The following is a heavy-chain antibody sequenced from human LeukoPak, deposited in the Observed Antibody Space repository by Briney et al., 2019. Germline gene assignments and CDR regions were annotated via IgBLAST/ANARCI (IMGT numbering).Heavy chain of an antibody. J-gene: IGHJ6*02. CDR1: GFTFSSYA. CDR2: ISYDGNNK. Sequence: GRSLRLSCAASGFTFSSYAMHWVRQAPGKGLEWVAIISYDGNNKYYAGSVKGRFTISRDNSKNTLYLQMNSLRAEDTAVFYCARDRWYCRSTSCQSVYYYYGMDVWGQGTTVTVSS. V-gene: IGHV3-30-3*01. CDR3: ARDRWYCRSTSCQSVYYYYGMDV. D-gene: IGHD2-2*01.